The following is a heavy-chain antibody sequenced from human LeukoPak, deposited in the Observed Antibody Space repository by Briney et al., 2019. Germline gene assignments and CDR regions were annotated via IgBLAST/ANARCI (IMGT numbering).Heavy chain of an antibody. Sequence: PSETLSLTCTVSGGSISSSSYYWGWIRQPPGKGLEWIGSIYYSGTTYSNPSLKSRVTISVDTSKNQFSLKLSSVAAADTAVYYCATGGELAEDYYFDYCGQGTLVTVSS. CDR1: GGSISSSSYY. D-gene: IGHD1-26*01. J-gene: IGHJ4*02. CDR2: IYYSGTT. V-gene: IGHV4-39*01. CDR3: ATGGELAEDYYFDY.